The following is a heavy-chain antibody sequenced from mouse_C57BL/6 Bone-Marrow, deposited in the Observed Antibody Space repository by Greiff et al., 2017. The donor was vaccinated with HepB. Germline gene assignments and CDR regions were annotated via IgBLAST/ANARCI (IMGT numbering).Heavy chain of an antibody. Sequence: VQLQQPGAELVKPGASVKMSCKASGYTFTSFWITWVKQRPGQGLEWIGNIYPGSGSTNYNEKFKSKATLTVDTSSSTAYMQLSSLTSEDSAVYYCARWLLHVDYWGQGTTLTVSS. CDR1: GYTFTSFW. J-gene: IGHJ2*01. CDR3: ARWLLHVDY. CDR2: IYPGSGST. D-gene: IGHD2-3*01. V-gene: IGHV1-55*01.